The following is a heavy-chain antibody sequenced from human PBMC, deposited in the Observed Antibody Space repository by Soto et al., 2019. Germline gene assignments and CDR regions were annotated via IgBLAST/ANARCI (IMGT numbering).Heavy chain of an antibody. Sequence: GGSLRLSCAASGFTFSSYGMHWVRQAPGKGLEWVAVIWYDGSNKYYADSVKGQFANSRDNSKNTLYLQMNSLRAEDTFFYYCASGFTNTYYYYGVDVWGQGTTVTVSS. CDR2: IWYDGSNK. CDR3: ASGFTNTYYYYGVDV. V-gene: IGHV3-33*01. D-gene: IGHD5-12*01. CDR1: GFTFSSYG. J-gene: IGHJ6*02.